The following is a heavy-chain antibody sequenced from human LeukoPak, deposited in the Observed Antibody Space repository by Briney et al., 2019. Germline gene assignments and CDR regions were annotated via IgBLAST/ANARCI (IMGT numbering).Heavy chain of an antibody. V-gene: IGHV1-2*02. Sequence: ASVKVSCKASGYTFTGYYMHWVRQAPGQGLEWMGWINPNSGGTNYAQKFQGRVTLTRDMSISTDYMELSSLRSDDTAVYYCARGPTYYDFWSGWGPDYYFDYWGQGTLVTVSS. CDR2: INPNSGGT. CDR1: GYTFTGYY. D-gene: IGHD3-3*01. CDR3: ARGPTYYDFWSGWGPDYYFDY. J-gene: IGHJ4*02.